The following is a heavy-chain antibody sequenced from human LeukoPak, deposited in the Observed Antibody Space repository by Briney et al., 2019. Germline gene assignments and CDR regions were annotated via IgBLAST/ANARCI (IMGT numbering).Heavy chain of an antibody. CDR3: AREAADYYGSGSYYNTYYYYGMDV. CDR2: ISAYNGNT. D-gene: IGHD3-10*01. V-gene: IGHV1-18*04. Sequence: ASVKVSCKASGYTFTSYAISWVRQAPGQGLEWMGWISAYNGNTNYAQKLQGRVTMTTDTSTSTAYMELRSLRSDDTAVYYCAREAADYYGSGSYYNTYYYYGMDVWGKGTTVTVSS. J-gene: IGHJ6*04. CDR1: GYTFTSYA.